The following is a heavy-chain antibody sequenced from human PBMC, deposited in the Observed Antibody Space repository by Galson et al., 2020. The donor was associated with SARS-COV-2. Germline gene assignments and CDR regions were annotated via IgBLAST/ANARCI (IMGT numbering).Heavy chain of an antibody. CDR2: IYYSGST. D-gene: IGHD3-3*01. CDR3: ARVLVRFWSGYYTQDDAFDI. J-gene: IGHJ3*02. V-gene: IGHV4-31*03. CDR1: GGSISSGGYY. Sequence: SETLSLTCTVSGGSISSGGYYWSWIRQHPGKGLEWIGYIYYSGSTYYNPSLKSRVTISVDTSKNQFSLKLSSVTAADTAVYYCARVLVRFWSGYYTQDDAFDIWGQGTMVTVSS.